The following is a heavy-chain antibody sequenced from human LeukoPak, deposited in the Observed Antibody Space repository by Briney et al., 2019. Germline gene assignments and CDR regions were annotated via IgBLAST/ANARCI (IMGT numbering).Heavy chain of an antibody. CDR1: GGSINSRPYS. J-gene: IGHJ4*02. D-gene: IGHD6-13*01. V-gene: IGHV4-39*01. CDR3: ARLVVSSWYHEVLLGRDY. CDR2: FYYSGST. Sequence: SETLSLTCTVSGGSINSRPYSWGWIRQSPGKGLEWLGSFYYSGSTYYKPSLKSRVTISVDTSKNQFSLKLSSVTAADTAVYYCARLVVSSWYHEVLLGRDYWGQGTLVTVSS.